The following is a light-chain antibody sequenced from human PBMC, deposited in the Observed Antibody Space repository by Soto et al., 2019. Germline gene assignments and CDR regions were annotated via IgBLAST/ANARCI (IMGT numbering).Light chain of an antibody. CDR3: QSYDSSLSGPV. J-gene: IGLJ3*02. CDR2: GNS. Sequence: QSVLTQPPSVSGAPGQRVTISCTGSSSNIGAGYGVHWYQQFPGTAPKLLIYGNSNRPSGVPDRFSGSKSGTSASLAITGLQAEDEADYYCQSYDSSLSGPVFGGGTKLTVL. CDR1: SSNIGAGYG. V-gene: IGLV1-40*01.